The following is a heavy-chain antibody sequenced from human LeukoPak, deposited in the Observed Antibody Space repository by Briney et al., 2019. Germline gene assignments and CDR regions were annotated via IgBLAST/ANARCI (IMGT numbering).Heavy chain of an antibody. J-gene: IGHJ5*02. CDR2: MNPNSGNT. CDR3: ARGPRIMITFGGVIVQNWFDP. D-gene: IGHD3-16*02. V-gene: IGHV1-8*01. Sequence: GASVKVSCMASGYTFTRYDINWVRQATGQGLEWMGWMNPNSGNTGYAQKSQGRVTMTSTTSISTAYMELSSMRSDDTAVYYCARGPRIMITFGGVIVQNWFDPWGQGTLVTVSS. CDR1: GYTFTRYD.